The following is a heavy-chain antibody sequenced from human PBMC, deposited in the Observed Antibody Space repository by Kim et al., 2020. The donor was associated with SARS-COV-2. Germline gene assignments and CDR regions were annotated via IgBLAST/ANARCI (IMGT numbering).Heavy chain of an antibody. CDR3: ARDGDWNYGNWYFDL. Sequence: ESVKDQFTISRDNSKNTRYLQMNSRRAEDTAVYYCARDGDWNYGNWYFDLWGRGTLVTVSS. V-gene: IGHV3-53*01. J-gene: IGHJ2*01. D-gene: IGHD1-7*01.